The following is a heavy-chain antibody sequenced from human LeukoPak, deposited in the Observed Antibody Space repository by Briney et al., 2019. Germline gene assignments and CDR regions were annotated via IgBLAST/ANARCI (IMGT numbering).Heavy chain of an antibody. D-gene: IGHD5-18*01. J-gene: IGHJ4*02. CDR1: GGTFSSYA. V-gene: IGHV1-69*04. Sequence: GASVKVSCKASGGTFSSYAISWVRQAPGQGLEWRGRIIPILGIANYAQKFQGRVTITADKSTSTAYMELTSLRSADTAVYYCARERRRGYSYGYSVDYWGQGTLVTVSS. CDR3: ARERRRGYSYGYSVDY. CDR2: IIPILGIA.